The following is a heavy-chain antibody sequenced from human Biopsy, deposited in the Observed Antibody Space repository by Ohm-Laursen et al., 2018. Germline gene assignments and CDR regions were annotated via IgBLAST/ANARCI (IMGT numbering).Heavy chain of an antibody. J-gene: IGHJ4*02. D-gene: IGHD1-26*01. V-gene: IGHV1-69*13. Sequence: VKISCKASGGTFINYTISWVRQAPGQGLEWMGGIIPMFGTANYAQMFQGRVTISADESTSTSYMELSSLTTEDTAIYYCARGPHSGSHSCFDYWGQGTRVTVSS. CDR3: ARGPHSGSHSCFDY. CDR2: IIPMFGTA. CDR1: GGTFINYT.